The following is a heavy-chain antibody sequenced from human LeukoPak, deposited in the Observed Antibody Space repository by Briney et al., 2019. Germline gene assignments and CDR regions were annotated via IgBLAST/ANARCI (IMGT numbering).Heavy chain of an antibody. CDR3: ARDRPFYGAGRSDYYMDV. CDR2: INPNSGGT. CDR1: GYTFTGYY. V-gene: IGHV1-2*02. D-gene: IGHD1-26*01. J-gene: IGHJ6*03. Sequence: GASVKVSCKASGYTFTGYYMHWVRQAPGQGLEWMGWINPNSGGTNYAQKFQGRVTMTRDTSISTAYMELSRLRSDDTAVYYCARDRPFYGAGRSDYYMDVWGKGTTVTVSS.